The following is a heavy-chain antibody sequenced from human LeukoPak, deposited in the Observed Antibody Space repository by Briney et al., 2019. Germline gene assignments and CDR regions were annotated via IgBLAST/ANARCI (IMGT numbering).Heavy chain of an antibody. J-gene: IGHJ4*02. CDR1: GGSISSSSYY. D-gene: IGHD3-9*01. V-gene: IGHV4-39*07. CDR2: INHSGST. CDR3: AREDYDILTGYYFTDY. Sequence: SETLSLTCTVSGGSISSSSYYWSWIRQPPGKGLEWIGEINHSGSTNYNPSLKSRVTISVDTSKNQFSLKLSSVTAADTAVYYCAREDYDILTGYYFTDYWGQGTLVTVSS.